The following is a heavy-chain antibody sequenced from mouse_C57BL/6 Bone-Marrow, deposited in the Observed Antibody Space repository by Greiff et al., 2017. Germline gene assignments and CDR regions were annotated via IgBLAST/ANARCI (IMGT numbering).Heavy chain of an antibody. D-gene: IGHD4-1*01. J-gene: IGHJ1*03. CDR1: GYTFTSYW. CDR2: INPSNGGT. V-gene: IGHV1-53*01. CDR3: ARSGKTGTFWYFDV. Sequence: QVQLQQPGTELVKPGASVKLSCKASGYTFTSYWMHWVKQRPGQGLEWIGNINPSNGGTNYNEKFKSKATLTVDKSSSTAYMHLSSLTSEDSAVYYCARSGKTGTFWYFDVWGTGTTVTVSS.